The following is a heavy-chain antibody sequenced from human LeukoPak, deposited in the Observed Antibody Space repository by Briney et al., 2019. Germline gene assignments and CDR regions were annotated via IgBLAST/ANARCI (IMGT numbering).Heavy chain of an antibody. J-gene: IGHJ4*02. V-gene: IGHV5-51*01. CDR1: GYRFTSYW. D-gene: IGHD6-19*01. CDR3: ARQQWLGRPFDY. Sequence: GESLEISFQGSGYRFTSYWIGWVRPMPGKGLEWMGIIYPDDCDTRYRPSFQGQVTISADKSINTAYLQWSSLKASDTAMYYCARQQWLGRPFDYWGQGTLVTVSS. CDR2: IYPDDCDT.